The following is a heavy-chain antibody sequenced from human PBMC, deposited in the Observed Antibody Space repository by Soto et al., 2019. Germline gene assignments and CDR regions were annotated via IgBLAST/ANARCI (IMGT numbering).Heavy chain of an antibody. J-gene: IGHJ4*02. V-gene: IGHV4-39*01. CDR3: ASLPVGSSGWYLDY. D-gene: IGHD6-19*01. CDR1: GGSISSISYY. Sequence: SETLSLTCTVSGGSISSISYYWVWIRQPPGKGLEWIGSIYYSGSTYYNPSLKSRVTISVDTSKNQFSLKLSSVTAADTAVYYCASLPVGSSGWYLDYWGQGTLVTVSS. CDR2: IYYSGST.